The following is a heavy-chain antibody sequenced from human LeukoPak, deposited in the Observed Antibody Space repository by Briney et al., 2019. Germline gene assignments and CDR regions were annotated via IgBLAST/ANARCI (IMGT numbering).Heavy chain of an antibody. D-gene: IGHD1-26*01. V-gene: IGHV4-59*08. J-gene: IGHJ4*02. CDR3: ARQPYMLGAYYFDY. CDR1: GGSISNYY. CDR2: IFYTGST. Sequence: SETPSLTCTVSGGSISNYYWSWIRQPPGKGLEWIGYIFYTGSTNYNPSLKSRVTLSVDTSKNQFSLKLGSVTAADTAVYYCARQPYMLGAYYFDYWGQGTLVTVSS.